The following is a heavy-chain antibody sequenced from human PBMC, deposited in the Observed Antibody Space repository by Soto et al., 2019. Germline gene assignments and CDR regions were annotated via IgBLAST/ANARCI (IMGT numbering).Heavy chain of an antibody. CDR3: AREYY. V-gene: IGHV3-7*05. Sequence: PGGPLRLSCAASGFSFSTVWMSWVRQAPGKGPEWVASIKEDGSVKYYVDSVKGRFTISRDSAKNSLYLQMSSLRVEDTAIYYCAREYYWGHGTLITVSS. J-gene: IGHJ4*01. CDR2: IKEDGSVK. CDR1: GFSFSTVW.